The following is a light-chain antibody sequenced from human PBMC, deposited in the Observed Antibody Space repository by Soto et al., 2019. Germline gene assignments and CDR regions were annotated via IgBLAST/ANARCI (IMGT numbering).Light chain of an antibody. Sequence: EIVLTQSPATLSFSPGERATLSCRASQSVDKYLVWYQQKPGQAPRLLTYDPSSTATGIPARFSGSGSGTYFTLTITSLEPEDFAVYYCQQRTNWPLTFGGGTKLEIK. CDR2: DPS. V-gene: IGKV3-11*01. CDR3: QQRTNWPLT. CDR1: QSVDKY. J-gene: IGKJ4*01.